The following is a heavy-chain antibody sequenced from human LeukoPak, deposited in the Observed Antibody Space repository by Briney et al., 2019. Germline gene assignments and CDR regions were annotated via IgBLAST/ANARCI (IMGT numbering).Heavy chain of an antibody. V-gene: IGHV4-34*01. J-gene: IGHJ4*02. Sequence: SETLSLTCAVYGGSFSGSYWSWVRQPPGKGLEWIGEINHSGSTNYNPSLKSRVTISVDTSKNQFSLKLSSVTAADTAVYYCASHLIYYDILTGYYTGFDYWGQGTLVTVSS. CDR3: ASHLIYYDILTGYYTGFDY. CDR2: INHSGST. D-gene: IGHD3-9*01. CDR1: GGSFSGSY.